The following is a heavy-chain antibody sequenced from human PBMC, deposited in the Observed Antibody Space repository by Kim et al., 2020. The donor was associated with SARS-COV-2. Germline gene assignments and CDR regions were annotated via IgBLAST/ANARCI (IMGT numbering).Heavy chain of an antibody. V-gene: IGHV3-53*01. CDR2: GGST. J-gene: IGHJ4*02. CDR3: ARGNYGDY. Sequence: GGSTYYADSVKGRFTISRDNSKNTLYLQMNSLRAEDTAVYYCARGNYGDYVGQGTLVTVSS.